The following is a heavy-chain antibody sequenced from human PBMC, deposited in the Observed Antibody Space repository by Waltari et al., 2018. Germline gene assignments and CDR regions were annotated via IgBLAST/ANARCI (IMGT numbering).Heavy chain of an antibody. J-gene: IGHJ4*02. Sequence: QVQLVQSGAEVREPGASVKVSCQASGSTFSRYGISWVRQAPGQGLEWMGWISAYNGNTNFAQKLQGRVTMTTDTYTSTAYMELRSLRSDDTAVYYCARDAHLYYYDSSGYLGDYWGQGTLVTVSS. CDR3: ARDAHLYYYDSSGYLGDY. D-gene: IGHD3-22*01. V-gene: IGHV1-18*01. CDR1: GSTFSRYG. CDR2: ISAYNGNT.